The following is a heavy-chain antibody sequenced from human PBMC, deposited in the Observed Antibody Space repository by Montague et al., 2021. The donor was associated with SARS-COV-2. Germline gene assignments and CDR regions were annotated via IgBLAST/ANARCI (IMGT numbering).Heavy chain of an antibody. D-gene: IGHD2-8*01. CDR2: ISPSGST. J-gene: IGHJ4*02. CDR1: GGPFSDYY. Sequence: SETRSLTCGVSGGPFSDYYWTWVRQSAGKGLQWIGDISPSGSTYYNPSLKGRVNISADPSKSRFSLTLTSVSAADTATYFCTTGVSKAFLQERDFWGQGIVVTVS. V-gene: IGHV4-34*01. CDR3: TTGVSKAFLQERDF.